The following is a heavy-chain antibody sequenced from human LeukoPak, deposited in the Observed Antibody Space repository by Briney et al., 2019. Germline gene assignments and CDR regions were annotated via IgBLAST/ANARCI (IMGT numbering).Heavy chain of an antibody. J-gene: IGHJ4*02. CDR1: GFTFSSYA. CDR2: ISGSGGST. Sequence: PGGSLRLSCAASGFTFSSYAMSWVRQAPGKGQEWISAISGSGGSTYYADSVKGRFTISRDNSKNTLYLQMNSLRAEDTAVYYCAKTTYYDFWSGPRYFDYWGQGTLVTVSS. D-gene: IGHD3-3*01. V-gene: IGHV3-23*01. CDR3: AKTTYYDFWSGPRYFDY.